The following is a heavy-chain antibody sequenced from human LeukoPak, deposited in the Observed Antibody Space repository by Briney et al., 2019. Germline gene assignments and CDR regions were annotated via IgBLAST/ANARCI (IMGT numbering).Heavy chain of an antibody. CDR3: ARDQFGDYFRGADY. CDR1: GFTFSSYS. D-gene: IGHD3-22*01. J-gene: IGHJ4*02. Sequence: PGGSLRLPCAASGFTFSSYSMNWVRQAPGKGLEWVSSISSSSSYIYYADSVKGRFTISRDNAKNSLYLQMNSLRAEDTAVYYCARDQFGDYFRGADYWGQGTRVTVSS. V-gene: IGHV3-21*04. CDR2: ISSSSSYI.